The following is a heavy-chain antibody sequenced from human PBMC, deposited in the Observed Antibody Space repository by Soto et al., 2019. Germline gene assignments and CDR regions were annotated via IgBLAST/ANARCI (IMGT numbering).Heavy chain of an antibody. J-gene: IGHJ4*02. CDR2: FNPKSGRT. V-gene: IGHV1-46*04. Sequence: QVQLVQSGAEVKKPGASVKLTCKTSGYIFINYYIHWVRQAPGQGLEWVALFNPKSGRTNYAQRLQGRVTVSSDTSTGTVYMELSSMISEDTDVYYCARDLAAADYWGQGTLVTVSS. D-gene: IGHD6-13*01. CDR1: GYIFINYY. CDR3: ARDLAAADY.